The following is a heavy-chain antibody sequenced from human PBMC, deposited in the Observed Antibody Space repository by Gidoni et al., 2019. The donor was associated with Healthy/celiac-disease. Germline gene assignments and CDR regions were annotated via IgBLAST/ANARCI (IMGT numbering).Heavy chain of an antibody. Sequence: LSCAASGFTFSNAWMSWVRQAPGKELEWVGRIKSKTDGGTTDYAAPVKGRFTISRDDSKNTLYLQMNSLKTEDTAVYYCTAALDWYFDLWDRGTLVTVSS. J-gene: IGHJ2*01. CDR1: GFTFSNAW. CDR3: TAALDWYFDL. CDR2: IKSKTDGGTT. V-gene: IGHV3-15*01.